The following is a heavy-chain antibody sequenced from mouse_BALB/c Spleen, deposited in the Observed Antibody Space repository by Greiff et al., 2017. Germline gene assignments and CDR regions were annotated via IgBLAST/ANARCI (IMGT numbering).Heavy chain of an antibody. Sequence: EVKLVESGGGLVQPGGSRKLSCAASGFTFSSFGMHWVRQAPEKGLEWVAYISSGSCTIYYADTVKGRFTISRDNPKNTLFLQMTSLRSEDTAMYYCARYRSSSMDYWGQGTSVTVSS. D-gene: IGHD2-14*01. J-gene: IGHJ4*01. V-gene: IGHV5-17*02. CDR1: GFTFSSFG. CDR3: ARYRSSSMDY. CDR2: ISSGSCTI.